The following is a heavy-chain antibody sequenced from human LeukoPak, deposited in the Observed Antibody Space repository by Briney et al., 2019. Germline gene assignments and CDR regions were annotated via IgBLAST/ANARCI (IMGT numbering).Heavy chain of an antibody. CDR3: ASRCSSTSCYKSP. CDR1: GGSFSGYY. J-gene: IGHJ5*02. V-gene: IGHV4-34*01. Sequence: PSETLSLTCAVYGGSFSGYYRSWIRQPPGKGLEWIGEINHSGSTNYNPSLKSRVTISVDTSKNQFSLKLSSVTAADTAVYYCASRCSSTSCYKSPWGQGTLVTVSS. D-gene: IGHD2-2*02. CDR2: INHSGST.